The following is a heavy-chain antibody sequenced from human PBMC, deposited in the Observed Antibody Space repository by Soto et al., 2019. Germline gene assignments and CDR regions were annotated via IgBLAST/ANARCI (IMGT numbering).Heavy chain of an antibody. CDR3: ARGSGYHNF. CDR2: IYPSDSDT. V-gene: IGHV5-51*01. D-gene: IGHD5-12*01. J-gene: IGHJ4*02. Sequence: PGESLKISCKGSGYTFTTNWIAWVRQMPGKGLERMGIIYPSDSDTRYSPSFEGQVTISADKSISTAYLQWSSLKASDTATYYCARGSGYHNFWGQGTLVTVSS. CDR1: GYTFTTNW.